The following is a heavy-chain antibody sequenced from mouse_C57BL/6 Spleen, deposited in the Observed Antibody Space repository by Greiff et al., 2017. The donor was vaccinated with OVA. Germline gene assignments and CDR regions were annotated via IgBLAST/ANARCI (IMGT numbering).Heavy chain of an antibody. CDR2: IRNKANGYTT. D-gene: IGHD3-3*01. J-gene: IGHJ1*03. CDR1: GFTFTDYY. V-gene: IGHV7-3*01. CDR3: ARGDFGYCDV. Sequence: EVKVVESGGGLVQPGGSLSLSCAASGFTFTDYYMSWVRQPPGKALEWLGFIRNKANGYTTEYSASVKGRFTISRDNSQSILYLQMNALRAEDRATYYCARGDFGYCDVWGTGTTVTVSS.